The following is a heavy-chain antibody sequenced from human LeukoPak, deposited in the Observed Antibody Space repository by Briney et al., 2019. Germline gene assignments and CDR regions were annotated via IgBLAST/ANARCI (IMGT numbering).Heavy chain of an antibody. D-gene: IGHD4-23*01. J-gene: IGHJ4*02. CDR2: INRDGRTI. CDR1: GFTVSSYW. V-gene: IGHV3-74*01. Sequence: GGSLSLSCAASGFTVSSYWMHWVRQAPGKGLVWVSRINRDGRTISYAGSVKGRFTISRDNAKNTLYLQMNSLRSEDTAVYYCARDFGGNSDYWGQGTLVTVSS. CDR3: ARDFGGNSDY.